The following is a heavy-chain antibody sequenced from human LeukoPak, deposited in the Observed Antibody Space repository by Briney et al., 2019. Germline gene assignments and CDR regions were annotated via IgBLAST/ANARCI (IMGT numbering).Heavy chain of an antibody. CDR1: GYTFTGYY. Sequence: VASVKVSCKASGYTFTGYYMHWVRQAPGQGLEWMGWINPNSGGTNYAQKFQGRVTMTRATSISTAYMELSMLTSADTAVYYCARVQPVDYDFWSGYYGDFDYWGQGTLVTVSS. CDR3: ARVQPVDYDFWSGYYGDFDY. CDR2: INPNSGGT. J-gene: IGHJ4*02. V-gene: IGHV1-2*02. D-gene: IGHD3-3*01.